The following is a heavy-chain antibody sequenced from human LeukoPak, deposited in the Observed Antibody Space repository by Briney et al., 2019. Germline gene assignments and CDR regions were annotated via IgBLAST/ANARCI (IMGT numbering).Heavy chain of an antibody. CDR1: GGSISSYY. Sequence: SETLSLTCTVPGGSISSYYCSWIRQPPGKGLEWIGYIYYSGSTNYNPSLKSRVTISVDTSKNQFSLKLSSVTAADTAVYYCARQGGGFWYFDLWGRGTMVTVSS. CDR2: IYYSGST. V-gene: IGHV4-59*08. CDR3: ARQGGGFWYFDL. J-gene: IGHJ2*01. D-gene: IGHD6-25*01.